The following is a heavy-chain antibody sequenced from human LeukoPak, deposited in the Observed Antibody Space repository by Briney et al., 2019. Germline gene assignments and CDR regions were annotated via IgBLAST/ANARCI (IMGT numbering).Heavy chain of an antibody. V-gene: IGHV3-30*02. J-gene: IGHJ4*02. Sequence: GGSLRLSCAASGFIFSSYGMHWVRQAPGKGLEWVAFIRYDGSKEYYADSVKGRFTISRDNSKNTLYLQMNSLRAEDTAVYYCAILGPWFGEFTPFDYWGQGTLVTVSS. CDR3: AILGPWFGEFTPFDY. D-gene: IGHD3-10*01. CDR2: IRYDGSKE. CDR1: GFIFSSYG.